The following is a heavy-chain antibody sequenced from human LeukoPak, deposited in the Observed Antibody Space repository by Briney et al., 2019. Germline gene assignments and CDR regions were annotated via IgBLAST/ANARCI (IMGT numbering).Heavy chain of an antibody. J-gene: IGHJ6*02. CDR3: AKGGWHYYYYYGVDV. V-gene: IGHV3-23*01. D-gene: IGHD2-15*01. Sequence: QSGGSLRLSCAASGFTFSSYAMSWVRQAPGKGLEWVSAISGSGGSTYYADSVKGRFTISRDNSKNTLYLQMNSLRAEDTAVYYYAKGGWHYYYYYGVDVWGQGTTVTVSS. CDR2: ISGSGGST. CDR1: GFTFSSYA.